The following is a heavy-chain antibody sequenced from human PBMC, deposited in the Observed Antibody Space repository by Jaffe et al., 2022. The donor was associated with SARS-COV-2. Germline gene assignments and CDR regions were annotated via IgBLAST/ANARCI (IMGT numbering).Heavy chain of an antibody. CDR3: ARVWSYGSGTTFDY. J-gene: IGHJ4*02. V-gene: IGHV3-66*02. D-gene: IGHD3-10*01. CDR1: GFTVSSNY. Sequence: EVQLVESGGGLVQPGGSLRLSCAASGFTVSSNYMSWVRQAPGKGLEWVSVIYSGGSTYYADSVKGRFTISRDNSKNTLYLQMNSLRAEDTAVYYCARVWSYGSGTTFDYWGQGTLVTVSS. CDR2: IYSGGST.